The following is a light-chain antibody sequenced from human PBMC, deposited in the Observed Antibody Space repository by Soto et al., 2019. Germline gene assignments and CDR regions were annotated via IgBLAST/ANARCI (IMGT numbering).Light chain of an antibody. V-gene: IGKV3-20*01. CDR2: GAS. CDR3: QQYGSSPRT. Sequence: EIVLTQSPGTLSLSPGERATLSCRSSQSVSSNYLAWYQQKPGQAPRLLLYGASSRATGIPDRFSGSGSGAGFTLTISRLEPEDFAVYYCQQYGSSPRTFGQGTKVEIK. CDR1: QSVSSNY. J-gene: IGKJ1*01.